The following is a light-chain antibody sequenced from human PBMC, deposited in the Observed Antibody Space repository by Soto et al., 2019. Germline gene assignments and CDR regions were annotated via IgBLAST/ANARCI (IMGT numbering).Light chain of an antibody. Sequence: QSALTQPASVSGSPGQSITISCTGTSSDVGSYNLVSWYQHHPGKAPKLMIYAGTKRPSGVSNRFSGSKSGNTASLTVYGIKVADETDSYCCSYASDSKVLFGGGTKLTV. CDR1: SSDVGSYNL. V-gene: IGLV2-23*01. CDR3: CSYASDSKVL. J-gene: IGLJ2*01. CDR2: AGT.